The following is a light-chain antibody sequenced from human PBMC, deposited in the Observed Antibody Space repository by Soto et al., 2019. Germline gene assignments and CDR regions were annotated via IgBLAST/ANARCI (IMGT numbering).Light chain of an antibody. CDR3: CSYAGGLYV. CDR2: EGS. V-gene: IGLV2-23*01. CDR1: SSDVGSYNL. Sequence: QSVLTQPASVSGSPGQSITISCTGTSSDVGSYNLVSWYQQHPGKAPKLMIYEGSKRPSGVSNRFSGSKSGNTASLTISGLQAEDEADYYCCSYAGGLYVFGTGTKVTVL. J-gene: IGLJ1*01.